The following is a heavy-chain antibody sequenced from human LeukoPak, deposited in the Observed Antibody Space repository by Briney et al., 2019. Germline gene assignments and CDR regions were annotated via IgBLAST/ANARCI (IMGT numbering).Heavy chain of an antibody. D-gene: IGHD3-16*01. Sequence: SETLSLTCTVSGGSVSSDSNHWSWIRQPPGKGLEWIGHIYKTGVTKYNPSLKSRVTISIDTSKNQFSLKLSSVTAADTAVYYCARIKGGGLFDCWGQGTLVIVSS. J-gene: IGHJ4*02. CDR2: IYKTGVT. V-gene: IGHV4-61*01. CDR3: ARIKGGGLFDC. CDR1: GGSVSSDSNH.